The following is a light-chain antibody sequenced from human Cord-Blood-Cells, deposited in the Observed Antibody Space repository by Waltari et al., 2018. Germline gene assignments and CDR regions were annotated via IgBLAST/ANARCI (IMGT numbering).Light chain of an antibody. J-gene: IGLJ3*02. CDR1: SSDVGGYNH. CDR3: CSYAGSYTNWV. CDR2: DDS. Sequence: QSALTQPRSVSGSPGQSVTIPCPGTSSDVGGYNHVSWSQQHPRKAPKLMIYDDSKRPSGVPDRFSGSKSGNTASLTISGLQAEDEADYYCCSYAGSYTNWVFGGGTKLTVL. V-gene: IGLV2-11*01.